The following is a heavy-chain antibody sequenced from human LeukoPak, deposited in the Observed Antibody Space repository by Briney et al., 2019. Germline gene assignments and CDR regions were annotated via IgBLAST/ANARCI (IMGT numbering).Heavy chain of an antibody. D-gene: IGHD3-22*01. CDR3: AKDIVITMIVVVDY. V-gene: IGHV3-23*01. CDR1: GFTFSSYA. J-gene: IGHJ4*02. Sequence: GGSLRLSCAASGFTFSSYAMSWVRQAPGKGLEWVSDISGSGGSTYYADSVKGRFTISRDNSKNTLYLQMNSLRAEDTAVYYCAKDIVITMIVVVDYWGQGTLVTVSS. CDR2: ISGSGGST.